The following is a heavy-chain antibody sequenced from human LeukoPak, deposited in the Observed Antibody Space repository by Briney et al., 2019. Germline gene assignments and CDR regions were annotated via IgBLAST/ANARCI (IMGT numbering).Heavy chain of an antibody. D-gene: IGHD3-3*01. V-gene: IGHV1-46*01. CDR2: INPSGGST. CDR3: ARDQRFYDFWSGYYGGDFDY. Sequence: ASVKVSCXASGYTFTSYYMHWVRQAPGQGLEWMGIINPSGGSTSYAQKFQGRVTMTRDTSTSTVYMELSSLRSEDTAVYYCARDQRFYDFWSGYYGGDFDYWGQGTLVTVSS. CDR1: GYTFTSYY. J-gene: IGHJ4*02.